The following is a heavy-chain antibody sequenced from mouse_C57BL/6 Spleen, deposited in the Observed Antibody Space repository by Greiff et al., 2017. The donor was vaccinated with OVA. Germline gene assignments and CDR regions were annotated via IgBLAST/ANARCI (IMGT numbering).Heavy chain of an antibody. Sequence: VKLMESGAELARPGASVKLSCKASGYTFTSYGISWVKQRTGQGLEWIGEIYPRSGNTYYNEKFKGKATLTADKSSSTVYMELRSLTSEDSAVYFWARGITTVVAKDSDYWGQGTTLTVSS. CDR3: ARGITTVVAKDSDY. V-gene: IGHV1-81*01. CDR1: GYTFTSYG. D-gene: IGHD1-1*01. J-gene: IGHJ2*01. CDR2: IYPRSGNT.